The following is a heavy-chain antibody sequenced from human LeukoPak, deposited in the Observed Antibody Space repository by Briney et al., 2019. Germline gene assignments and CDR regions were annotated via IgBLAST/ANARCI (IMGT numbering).Heavy chain of an antibody. CDR3: ASSSRYDNAFDI. D-gene: IGHD6-13*01. J-gene: IGHJ3*02. CDR1: GYTFTSYD. CDR2: MNPNSGNT. V-gene: IGHV1-8*01. Sequence: VASVKVSCKASGYTFTSYDINWVRQATGQGLEWMGWMNPNSGNTGYAQKFQGRVTMTRNTSISTAYMELSSLRSEDTAVYYCASSSRYDNAFDIWGQGTMVTVSS.